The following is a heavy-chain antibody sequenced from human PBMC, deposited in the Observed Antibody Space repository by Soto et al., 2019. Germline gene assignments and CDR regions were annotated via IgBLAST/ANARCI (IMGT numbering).Heavy chain of an antibody. J-gene: IGHJ6*02. V-gene: IGHV4-30-2*01. CDR3: AREMTIFGVAPGGGVDV. CDR1: GGSISTSDYS. Sequence: QLQLQESGSGLVQPSQTLSLTCTASGGSISTSDYSWTWIRQPPGGGLEWIGSIYQTGRTYVIPSLKSRVTLSLDKSKNQFSLNLTSVTAADTALYYCAREMTIFGVAPGGGVDVWGQRTTVTVSS. CDR2: IYQTGRT. D-gene: IGHD3-3*01.